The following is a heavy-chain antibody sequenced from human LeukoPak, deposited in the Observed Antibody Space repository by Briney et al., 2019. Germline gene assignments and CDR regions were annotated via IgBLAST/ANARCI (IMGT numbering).Heavy chain of an antibody. CDR1: GFTFSSYT. D-gene: IGHD3-22*01. Sequence: GGSLRLSCAASGFTFSSYTMHWVRPAPRKGPEWVAVISYDKSNKYYADSVKGRFTISRDNSKNTLYLQMNSLRAEDTAIYYCARGLRYNYDSSAYFLDYWGQGTLVTVSS. CDR3: ARGLRYNYDSSAYFLDY. CDR2: ISYDKSNK. V-gene: IGHV3-30*04. J-gene: IGHJ4*02.